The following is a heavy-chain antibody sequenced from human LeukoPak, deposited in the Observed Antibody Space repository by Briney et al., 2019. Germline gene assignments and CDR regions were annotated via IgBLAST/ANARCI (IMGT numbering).Heavy chain of an antibody. V-gene: IGHV3-53*01. CDR1: GFTVSSNY. Sequence: PGGSLRLSCAASGFTVSSNYMSWVRQAPGKGLEWVSVIYSGGNTYYADSVKGRFTISRDNSKNTLYLQMNSLRAEDTAVYYCARALTAAAGYYFDYWGQGTLVTVSS. J-gene: IGHJ4*02. CDR3: ARALTAAAGYYFDY. CDR2: IYSGGNT. D-gene: IGHD6-13*01.